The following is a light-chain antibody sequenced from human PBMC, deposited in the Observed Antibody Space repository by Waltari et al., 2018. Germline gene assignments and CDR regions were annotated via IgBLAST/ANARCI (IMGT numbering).Light chain of an antibody. Sequence: DIVMTQTPLSLSVTPGQWASISCKPSQSLLHSDGKIYLDWYLQKPGQSPQLLISEVSSRFSGVPDRFSGSGSGTDFTLKISRVEAEDVGIYYCMQAVNLLYTFGQGTKLEIK. J-gene: IGKJ2*01. CDR3: MQAVNLLYT. V-gene: IGKV2-29*02. CDR2: EVS. CDR1: QSLLHSDGKIY.